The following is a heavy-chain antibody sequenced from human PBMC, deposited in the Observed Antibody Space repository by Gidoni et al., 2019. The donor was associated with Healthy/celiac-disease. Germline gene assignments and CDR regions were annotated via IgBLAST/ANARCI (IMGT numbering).Heavy chain of an antibody. CDR3: ARGHSSSLKRLYYYGMDV. CDR2: IYYSGST. D-gene: IGHD6-13*01. Sequence: QVQLQESGPGLVKPSQTLSLPCTVSGGSIRSGGYYWSWTRQHPGKGLEWIGYIYYSGSTYYNPTLKSRVTISVDTSKNQFSLKLSSVTAADTAVYYCARGHSSSLKRLYYYGMDVWGQGTTVTVSS. CDR1: GGSIRSGGYY. V-gene: IGHV4-31*03. J-gene: IGHJ6*02.